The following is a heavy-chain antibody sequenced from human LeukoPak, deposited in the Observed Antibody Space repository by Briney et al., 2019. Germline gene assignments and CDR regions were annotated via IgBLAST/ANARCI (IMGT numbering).Heavy chain of an antibody. CDR1: GYTFTGYY. V-gene: IGHV1-2*02. CDR3: ARAPRIVGYTSRELGHWYFDL. Sequence: ASVKLSCKASGYTFTGYYMHWVRQAPGQGLEWMGWINPNSGGTNYAQKFQGRVTMTTDTSISTAYMELSRLRSDDTAVYYCARAPRIVGYTSRELGHWYFDLWGRSTLVTVS. D-gene: IGHD6-13*01. CDR2: INPNSGGT. J-gene: IGHJ2*01.